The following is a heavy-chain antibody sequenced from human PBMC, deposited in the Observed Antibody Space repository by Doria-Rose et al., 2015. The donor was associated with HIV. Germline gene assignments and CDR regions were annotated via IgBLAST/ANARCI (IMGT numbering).Heavy chain of an antibody. CDR1: GFSFESYA. Sequence: VQLVQSGGGLVQPGRSLRLSCVGSGFSFESYAMHWVRLAPGKGLEWVAGISGDSGAEVNAYSVERRFTISRDNAKKSVYLEMRSLRPEDTAFYYCAKAPIIGPKYYFYMDVWGKGTSVTVSS. D-gene: IGHD3-3*01. CDR3: AKAPIIGPKYYFYMDV. V-gene: IGHV3-9*01. CDR2: ISGDSGAE. J-gene: IGHJ6*03.